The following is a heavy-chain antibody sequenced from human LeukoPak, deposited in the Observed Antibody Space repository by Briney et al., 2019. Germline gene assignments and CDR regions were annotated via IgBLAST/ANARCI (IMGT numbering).Heavy chain of an antibody. CDR3: ARDRGYSTFDD. CDR1: GFTFSTYW. Sequence: GGSLRLSCAASGFTFSTYWMSWVRQAPGKGLEWVANIKEDGSEKNFVDSVKGRFTISSDNAKNSLSLQMNSLRAEDTAVYYCARDRGYSTFDDWGQGTLVTVSS. CDR2: IKEDGSEK. J-gene: IGHJ4*02. D-gene: IGHD6-13*01. V-gene: IGHV3-7*03.